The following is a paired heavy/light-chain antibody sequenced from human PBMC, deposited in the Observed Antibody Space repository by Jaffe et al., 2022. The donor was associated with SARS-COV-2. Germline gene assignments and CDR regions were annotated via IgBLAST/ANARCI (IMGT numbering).Light chain of an antibody. Sequence: DIVMTQSPLSLPVTPGEPASISCRSSQSLLHSNGYNYLDWYLQKPGQSPQLLIYVGSNRASGVPDRFSGSGSGTDFTLKISRVEAEDVGVYYCMQALQTPRYTFGQGTKLEIK. CDR3: MQALQTPRYT. CDR2: VGS. V-gene: IGKV2-28*01. J-gene: IGKJ2*01. CDR1: QSLLHSNGYNY.
Heavy chain of an antibody. V-gene: IGHV4-59*01. Sequence: QVQLQESGPGLVKPSETLSLTCTVSGGSISSYYWSWIRQPPGKGLEWIGCIYYSGSTNYNPSLKSRLTISVDTSKNQFSLKLSSVTAADTAVYYCARDLSIAAGTHYGMDVWGQGTTVTVSS. CDR2: IYYSGST. D-gene: IGHD6-13*01. J-gene: IGHJ6*02. CDR3: ARDLSIAAGTHYGMDV. CDR1: GGSISSYY.